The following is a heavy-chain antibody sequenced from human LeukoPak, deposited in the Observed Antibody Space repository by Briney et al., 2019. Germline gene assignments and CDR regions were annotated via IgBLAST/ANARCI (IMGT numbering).Heavy chain of an antibody. CDR2: ISGSGGST. CDR1: GFTFSSYA. J-gene: IGHJ4*02. D-gene: IGHD2-15*01. V-gene: IGHV3-23*01. Sequence: GGSLRLSCAASGFTFSSYAMSWVRQAPGKGLEWVSAISGSGGSTYYADFVKGRFTISRDNSKNTLYLQMNSLRAEDTAVYYCAKDEHGGYCSGGSCYGIDYWGQGTLVTVSS. CDR3: AKDEHGGYCSGGSCYGIDY.